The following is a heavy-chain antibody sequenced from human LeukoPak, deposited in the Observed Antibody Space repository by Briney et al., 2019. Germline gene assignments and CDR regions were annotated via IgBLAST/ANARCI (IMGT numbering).Heavy chain of an antibody. CDR2: IYHSGST. CDR1: GYSISSGYY. D-gene: IGHD3-22*01. Sequence: SETLSLTCAVSGYSISSGYYWGWIRQPPGKGLEWIGSIYHSGSTYYNPSLKSRVTISLDTSKNQFSLKLSSVNAADPAVYYCPRDNYYDTSGHGYWGQGTLVTVSS. V-gene: IGHV4-38-2*01. J-gene: IGHJ4*02. CDR3: PRDNYYDTSGHGY.